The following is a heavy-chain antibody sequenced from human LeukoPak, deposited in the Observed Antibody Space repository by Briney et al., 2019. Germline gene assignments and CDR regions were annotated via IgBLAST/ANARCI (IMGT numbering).Heavy chain of an antibody. J-gene: IGHJ5*02. Sequence: SETLSLTCAVYGGSFSGYYWSWIRQHPGKGLEWIGYIYYSGSTYYNPSLKSRLTISVDTSKNQSSLKLSSVTAADTAVYYCARGCEGYCSGGTCLWFDPWGQGTLVTVSS. CDR2: IYYSGST. D-gene: IGHD2-15*01. CDR1: GGSFSGYY. V-gene: IGHV4-34*09. CDR3: ARGCEGYCSGGTCLWFDP.